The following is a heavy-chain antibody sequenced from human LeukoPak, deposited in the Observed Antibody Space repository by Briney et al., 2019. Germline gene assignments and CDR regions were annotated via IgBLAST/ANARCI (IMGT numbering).Heavy chain of an antibody. Sequence: GGSLRLSCAASGFSFGNYSMNWVRQAPGKGLEWISYIGISSGNTYYADSVKGRFTISGDKARDSLYLQMNSLRVEDTAVYYCARDYKYAFDNWGQGTLVTVSS. CDR2: IGISSGNT. D-gene: IGHD5-24*01. CDR1: GFSFGNYS. J-gene: IGHJ4*02. V-gene: IGHV3-48*01. CDR3: ARDYKYAFDN.